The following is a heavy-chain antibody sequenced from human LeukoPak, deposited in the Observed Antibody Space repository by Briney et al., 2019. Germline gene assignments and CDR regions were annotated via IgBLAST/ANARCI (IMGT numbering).Heavy chain of an antibody. Sequence: SQTLSLTCTVSGGSISSGDYYWSWIRQPPGKGLEWIGYIYYSGSTYYNPSLKSRVTISVDTSKNQFSLKLSSVTAADTAVYYCASGYDSSGYYFRYYFDYWGQGTLVTVSS. J-gene: IGHJ4*02. CDR3: ASGYDSSGYYFRYYFDY. D-gene: IGHD3-22*01. CDR2: IYYSGST. CDR1: GGSISSGDYY. V-gene: IGHV4-30-4*01.